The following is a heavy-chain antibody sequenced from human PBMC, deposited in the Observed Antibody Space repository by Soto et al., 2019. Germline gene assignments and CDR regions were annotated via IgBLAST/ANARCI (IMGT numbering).Heavy chain of an antibody. CDR3: ARGWNNPGYLDS. Sequence: QVRLVESGGGVVQPGRSLRLSCAASGFDFSRYAMNWVRQAPGKGLEWMAVIANDGSGESYSDSVKGRFTISRDNAIDILYLQMSSLRTEDTAIYYCARGWNNPGYLDSWGLGTLVTVSS. CDR2: IANDGSGE. D-gene: IGHD1-1*01. J-gene: IGHJ4*02. CDR1: GFDFSRYA. V-gene: IGHV3-30*04.